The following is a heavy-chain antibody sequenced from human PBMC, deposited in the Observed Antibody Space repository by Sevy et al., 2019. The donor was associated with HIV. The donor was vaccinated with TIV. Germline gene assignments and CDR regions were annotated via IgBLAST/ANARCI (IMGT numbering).Heavy chain of an antibody. Sequence: ASVKVSCKASGGTFSSYAISWVRQAPGQGLEWMGGIIPIFGTANYAQKFQGRVTITADESTSTAYMELSSLRSEDTAVYYCARGSGDHSSSPNAGYYYYYYGMDVWGQGTTVTVSS. J-gene: IGHJ6*02. CDR1: GGTFSSYA. CDR2: IIPIFGTA. V-gene: IGHV1-69*13. CDR3: ARGSGDHSSSPNAGYYYYYYGMDV. D-gene: IGHD6-6*01.